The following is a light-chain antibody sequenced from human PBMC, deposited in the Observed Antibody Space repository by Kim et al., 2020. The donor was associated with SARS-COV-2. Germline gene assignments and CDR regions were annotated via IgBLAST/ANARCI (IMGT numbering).Light chain of an antibody. CDR1: TGAVTSGNY. CDR2: KTS. V-gene: IGLV7-43*01. Sequence: TATLTWASGTGAVTSGNYPNWFQQKPGQAPRALIYKTSNKQSWTPARFSGSLLGGKAALTLSDVQPEDEAEYYCLLYYSDAQHSWVFGGGTKLTVL. CDR3: LLYYSDAQHSWV. J-gene: IGLJ3*02.